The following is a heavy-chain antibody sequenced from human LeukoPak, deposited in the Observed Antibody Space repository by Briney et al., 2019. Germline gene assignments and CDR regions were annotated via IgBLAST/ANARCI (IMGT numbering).Heavy chain of an antibody. V-gene: IGHV3-7*03. CDR1: GFTFSSYW. CDR3: ARDPHSSGWWYYYYGMDV. J-gene: IGHJ6*04. CDR2: IKQDGSEK. Sequence: PPGGSLRLSCAASGFTFSSYWMSWVRQAPGKGLEWVANIKQDGSEKYYVDSVKGRFTISRDNAKNSLYLQMNSLRAEDTAVYYCARDPHSSGWWYYYYGMDVWGKGTTVTVSS. D-gene: IGHD6-19*01.